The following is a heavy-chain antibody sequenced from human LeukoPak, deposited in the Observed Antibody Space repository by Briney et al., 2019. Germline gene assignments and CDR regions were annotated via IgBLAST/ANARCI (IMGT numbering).Heavy chain of an antibody. Sequence: GGSLRLSCAASGFTFSSYVMHWVRQAPGKGLEWVAVIWYDGSTEYYADSVKGRFTISRDSSRNTLYLQMNSLRAEDTAVYYCAKGRGSGTYGGDYWGQGTLVTVSS. J-gene: IGHJ4*02. CDR3: AKGRGSGTYGGDY. CDR2: IWYDGSTE. D-gene: IGHD1-26*01. V-gene: IGHV3-33*06. CDR1: GFTFSSYV.